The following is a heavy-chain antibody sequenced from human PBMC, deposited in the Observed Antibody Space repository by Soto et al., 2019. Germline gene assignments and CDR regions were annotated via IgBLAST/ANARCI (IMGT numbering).Heavy chain of an antibody. CDR2: IYYSGSA. D-gene: IGHD4-4*01. CDR3: ARGDYSQYDLDS. CDR1: VGSISSGDYY. Sequence: SETLSLTCTVSVGSISSGDYYWSWIRQPPGKGLEWIGYIYYSGSAYYNPSLKSRLTISVDTSKNQFSLKLSSLTAADTAVYYCARGDYSQYDLDSWGQGTLVTVSS. V-gene: IGHV4-30-4*01. J-gene: IGHJ4*02.